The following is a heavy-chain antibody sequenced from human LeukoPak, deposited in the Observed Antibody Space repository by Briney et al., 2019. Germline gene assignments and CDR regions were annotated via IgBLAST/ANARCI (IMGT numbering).Heavy chain of an antibody. Sequence: GASLQISCKGSGCRFNTYWIGWVRQMPGKGLEWMGIIYPGDSDTRYSPSFQGQVTISADKSISTAYLQWSSLKASDTAMYYCARLGGYSYGSDYYYMDVWGKGTTVTVSS. CDR3: ARLGGYSYGSDYYYMDV. J-gene: IGHJ6*03. V-gene: IGHV5-51*01. CDR1: GCRFNTYW. CDR2: IYPGDSDT. D-gene: IGHD5-18*01.